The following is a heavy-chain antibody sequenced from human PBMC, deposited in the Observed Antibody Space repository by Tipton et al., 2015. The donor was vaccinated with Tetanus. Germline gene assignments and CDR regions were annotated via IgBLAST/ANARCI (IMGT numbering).Heavy chain of an antibody. J-gene: IGHJ6*04. CDR3: AKEALGVLNL. Sequence: SLRLSCTASGFTFKSYTLNWVRQAPGNGLEWVAAMSGSRLTPYYADSVKGRFTISRDNSKNTLYLQLNSLRADDTAIYYCAKEALGVLNLWGNGTTVIVSS. D-gene: IGHD1-14*01. CDR2: MSGSRLTP. CDR1: GFTFKSYT. V-gene: IGHV3-23*01.